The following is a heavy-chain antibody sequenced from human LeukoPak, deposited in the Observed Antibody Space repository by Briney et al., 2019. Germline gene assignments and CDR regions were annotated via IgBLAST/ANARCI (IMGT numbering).Heavy chain of an antibody. Sequence: PGGSLRLSCAASGFTFDDYGMSWVRQAPGKGLEWVSGINWNGGSTVYADSVKGRFTISRDNAKNSLYLQMNSLRAEDTALYYCARVDNIVVVPAASYYFDYWGQGTLVTVSS. V-gene: IGHV3-20*04. CDR2: INWNGGST. J-gene: IGHJ4*02. D-gene: IGHD2-2*01. CDR1: GFTFDDYG. CDR3: ARVDNIVVVPAASYYFDY.